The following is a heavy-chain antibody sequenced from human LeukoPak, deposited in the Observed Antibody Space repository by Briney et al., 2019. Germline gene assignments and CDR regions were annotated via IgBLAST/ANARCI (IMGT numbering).Heavy chain of an antibody. D-gene: IGHD3-10*01. J-gene: IGHJ4*02. Sequence: GGSLRLSCAASGFTVSSNYMSWVRQAPGKGLEWVSVIYSGGSTYYADSVKGRFTISRDNSKNTLYLQMNSLRAEDTAVYYCASKRDYYGSGSYFDYWGQGTLVTVP. CDR3: ASKRDYYGSGSYFDY. CDR1: GFTVSSNY. CDR2: IYSGGST. V-gene: IGHV3-66*01.